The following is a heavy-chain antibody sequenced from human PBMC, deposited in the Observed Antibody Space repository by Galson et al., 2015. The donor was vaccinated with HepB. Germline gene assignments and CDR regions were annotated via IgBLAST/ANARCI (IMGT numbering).Heavy chain of an antibody. V-gene: IGHV3-23*01. CDR2: ISGSGGST. J-gene: IGHJ3*02. CDR3: AKEPISGTTGGAFDI. Sequence: SLRLSCAASGFTFNSYAMDWVRQTPGKGLEWVSAISGSGGSTYYTDSVKGRFTISRDNSKNTLYLQMNSLRAEDAAVYYCAKEPISGTTGGAFDIWGQGTMVTVSS. CDR1: GFTFNSYA. D-gene: IGHD1-20*01.